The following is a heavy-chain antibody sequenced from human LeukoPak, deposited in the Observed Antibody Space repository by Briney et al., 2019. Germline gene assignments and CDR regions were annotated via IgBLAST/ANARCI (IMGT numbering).Heavy chain of an antibody. D-gene: IGHD5-24*01. V-gene: IGHV3-48*03. CDR2: ISTTGRTT. J-gene: IGHJ4*02. Sequence: GGSLRLSCAASGFTFSTFEMNWVRQAPGEGLEWISYISTTGRTTSYADSVQGRFIMSRDNAKSAVFLQVNSLRVDDTAVYYCAGKTRDGYNDGRFDFWGQGTLVTVSS. CDR3: AGKTRDGYNDGRFDF. CDR1: GFTFSTFE.